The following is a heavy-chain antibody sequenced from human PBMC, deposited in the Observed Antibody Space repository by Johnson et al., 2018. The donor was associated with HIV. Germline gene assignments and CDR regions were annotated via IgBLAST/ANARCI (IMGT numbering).Heavy chain of an antibody. V-gene: IGHV3-66*01. J-gene: IGHJ3*02. CDR2: IYSGGST. CDR1: GFTFSDYY. Sequence: EVQLVESGGGLVKPGGSLRLSCAASGFTFSDYYMTWIRQAPGKGLEWVSVIYSGGSTYHAASVKGRFIISTDNSKSTLELQMNSLGAEDTAVYYCARAYTYGAFDIWGQGTTVTISS. D-gene: IGHD5-18*01. CDR3: ARAYTYGAFDI.